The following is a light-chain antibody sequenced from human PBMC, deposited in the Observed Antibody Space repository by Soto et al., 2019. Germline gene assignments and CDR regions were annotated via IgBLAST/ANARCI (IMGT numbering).Light chain of an antibody. J-gene: IGKJ2*01. CDR1: QSISNW. CDR2: KAS. CDR3: QQYDRFQYT. V-gene: IGKV1-5*03. Sequence: DIQMTQSPSTLSASVGDTVTITCRASQSISNWLAWYQQKPGQAPTLLIHKASTLESGVPSRSTVSGSVTEFTLTVRILQPDDFAAFYCQQYDRFQYTFGQGTKLEIK.